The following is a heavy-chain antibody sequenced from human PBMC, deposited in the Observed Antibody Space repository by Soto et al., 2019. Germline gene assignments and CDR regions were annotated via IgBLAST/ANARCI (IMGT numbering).Heavy chain of an antibody. CDR1: GFTFSSYS. CDR2: ISSSSSTI. D-gene: IGHD6-19*01. Sequence: EVQLVESGGGLVQPGGSLRLSCAASGFTFSSYSMNWVRQAPGKGLEWVSYISSSSSTIYYADSVKGRFTISRDNAKNSLYLQMNSLRDEDTAGYYGARVFYSVAGTGGLDYWGQGTLVTVSS. V-gene: IGHV3-48*02. CDR3: ARVFYSVAGTGGLDY. J-gene: IGHJ4*02.